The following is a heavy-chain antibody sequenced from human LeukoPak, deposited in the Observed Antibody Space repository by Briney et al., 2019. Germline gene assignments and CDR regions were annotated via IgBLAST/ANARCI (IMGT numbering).Heavy chain of an antibody. Sequence: GGSLRLSCAASGFTFSSYAMSWVRQAPGKGLEWVSAISGSGGSTYYADSVKGRFTISRDNSKNTLYLQMNSLRAEDTAVYYCAKGGLRYFDWLLPPHPQYYYYGMDVWGQGATVTVSS. CDR2: ISGSGGST. J-gene: IGHJ6*02. CDR3: AKGGLRYFDWLLPPHPQYYYYGMDV. D-gene: IGHD3-9*01. V-gene: IGHV3-23*01. CDR1: GFTFSSYA.